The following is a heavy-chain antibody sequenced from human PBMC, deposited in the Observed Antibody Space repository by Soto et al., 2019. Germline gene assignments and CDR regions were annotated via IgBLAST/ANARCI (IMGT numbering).Heavy chain of an antibody. V-gene: IGHV3-72*01. CDR3: SRDLVSEGRGLDL. J-gene: IGHJ3*01. CDR1: GFTFSDYY. D-gene: IGHD2-15*01. Sequence: EVLLVESGGGLVQPGGSLRLSCAASGFTFSDYYMDWVRQAPGKGLEWIGRIRNKVKGYTTEYAASVRGRFTISRDDSKNSLFLQMNSLKTDDTAVYYCSRDLVSEGRGLDLWGQGTLVTVSS. CDR2: IRNKVKGYTT.